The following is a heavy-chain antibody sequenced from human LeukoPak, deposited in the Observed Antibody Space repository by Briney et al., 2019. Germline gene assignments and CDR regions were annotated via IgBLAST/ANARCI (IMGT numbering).Heavy chain of an antibody. CDR3: AARGATMGFDAFDI. CDR1: GGSISSYY. CDR2: IYYSGST. Sequence: SETLSLTCTVSGGSISSYYWSWIRQPPGKGLEWIGYIYYSGSTNYNPSLKSRVTISVDTSKNQFSLKLSSVTAADTAVYYCAARGATMGFDAFDIWGQGTMVTVSS. J-gene: IGHJ3*02. V-gene: IGHV4-59*01. D-gene: IGHD1-26*01.